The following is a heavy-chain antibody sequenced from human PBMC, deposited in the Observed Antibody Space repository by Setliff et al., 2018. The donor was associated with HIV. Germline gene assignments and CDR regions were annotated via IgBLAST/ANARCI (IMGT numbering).Heavy chain of an antibody. CDR3: ARGLVVVTDSDYDTNYYYYYYMDV. CDR2: IYYSGST. Sequence: SETLSLTCTVSGGSISSRNHYWGWIRQPPGKGLEWIGSIYYSGSTYYNPSLKSRVTISIDTSKNQFSLKLSSVTAADTAVYYCARGLVVVTDSDYDTNYYYYYYMDVWGKGTTVTVSS. V-gene: IGHV4-39*07. D-gene: IGHD5-12*01. CDR1: GGSISSRNHY. J-gene: IGHJ6*03.